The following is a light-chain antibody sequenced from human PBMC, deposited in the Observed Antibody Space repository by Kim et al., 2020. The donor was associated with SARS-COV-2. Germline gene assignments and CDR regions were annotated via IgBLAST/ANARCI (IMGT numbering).Light chain of an antibody. Sequence: QPVLTQSPSASASLGASVKLTCTLSSGHSSYAIAWHQQQPEKGPRYLMKLNSDGSHSKGDGIPDRFSDSSSGAERYLTISSLQSEDEADYYCQTWGTGIGVFGGGTQLTVL. CDR2: LNSDGSH. V-gene: IGLV4-69*01. J-gene: IGLJ2*01. CDR3: QTWGTGIGV. CDR1: SGHSSYA.